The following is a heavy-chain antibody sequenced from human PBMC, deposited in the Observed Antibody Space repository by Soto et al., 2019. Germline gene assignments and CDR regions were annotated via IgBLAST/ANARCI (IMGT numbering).Heavy chain of an antibody. CDR1: NGSITTNSYY. D-gene: IGHD3-16*02. J-gene: IGHJ4*02. CDR2: MYFGGSGNT. CDR3: TRVVITFGRVIVMPG. V-gene: IGHV4-39*01. Sequence: SETLSLTCTVSNGSITTNSYYWGWVRQPTGKGLEWIAAMYFGGSGNTYYNPSFKSRVTMSVDTSKSQFSLNLSSVTAADTAVYYCTRVVITFGRVIVMPGWGQVTLVTVSS.